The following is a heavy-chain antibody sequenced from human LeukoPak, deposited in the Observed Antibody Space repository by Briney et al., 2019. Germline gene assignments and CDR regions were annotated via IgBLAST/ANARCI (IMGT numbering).Heavy chain of an antibody. CDR1: RYTFTSSG. Sequence: ASVKVSCKASRYTFTSSGISWVRQAPGQRLKWMGWISAYNGNTNYAQKLQGRVTMTTDTSTSTAYMELRSLSSDDTAVYYCARDLGIAAAEIDYWGQGTLVTVSS. V-gene: IGHV1-18*01. CDR2: ISAYNGNT. J-gene: IGHJ4*02. D-gene: IGHD6-13*01. CDR3: ARDLGIAAAEIDY.